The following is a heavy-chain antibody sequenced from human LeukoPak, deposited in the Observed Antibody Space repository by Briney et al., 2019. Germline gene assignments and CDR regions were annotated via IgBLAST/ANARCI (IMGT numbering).Heavy chain of an antibody. J-gene: IGHJ4*02. CDR3: ARDLDYYDSSGYYPFDY. Sequence: GGSLRLSCAASGFTFSSYEMNWVRQAPGKGLEWVSYISSSGSTIYYADSVKGRFTISRDNAKNSLYLQMNSLRAEDTALYYCARDLDYYDSSGYYPFDYWGQGTLVTVSS. D-gene: IGHD3-22*01. CDR1: GFTFSSYE. V-gene: IGHV3-48*03. CDR2: ISSSGSTI.